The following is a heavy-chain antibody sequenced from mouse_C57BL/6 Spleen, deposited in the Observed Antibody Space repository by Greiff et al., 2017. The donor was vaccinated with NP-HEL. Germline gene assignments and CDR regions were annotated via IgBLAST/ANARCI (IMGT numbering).Heavy chain of an antibody. CDR2: IDPEDGDT. CDR3: TTGGAPTVVAGDYFDY. CDR1: GFNIKDYY. Sequence: LVESGAELVRPGASVKLSCTASGFNIKDYYMHWVKQRPEQGLEWIGRIDPEDGDTEYAPKFQGKATMTADTSSNTAYLQLSSLTSEDTAVYYCTTGGAPTVVAGDYFDYWGQGTTLTVSS. V-gene: IGHV14-1*01. D-gene: IGHD1-1*01. J-gene: IGHJ2*01.